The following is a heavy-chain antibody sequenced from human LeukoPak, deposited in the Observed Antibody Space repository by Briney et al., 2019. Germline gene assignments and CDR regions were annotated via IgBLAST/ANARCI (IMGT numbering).Heavy chain of an antibody. CDR2: ISPIFGTA. CDR3: ARDGDYGDYC. V-gene: IGHV1-69*13. Sequence: SVKVSCKASGYTFTSNYIHWVRQAPGQGLEWMGGISPIFGTANYAQKFQGRVTITADESTSTAYMELSSLRSEDTAVYYCARDGDYGDYCWGQGTLVTVSS. CDR1: GYTFTSNY. J-gene: IGHJ4*02. D-gene: IGHD4-17*01.